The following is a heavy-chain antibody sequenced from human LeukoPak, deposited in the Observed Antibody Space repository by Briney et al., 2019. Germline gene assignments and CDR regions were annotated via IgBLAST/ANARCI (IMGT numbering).Heavy chain of an antibody. CDR2: MNPNSGNT. CDR1: GYTFTSYD. J-gene: IGHJ6*02. D-gene: IGHD4-17*01. Sequence: ASVKVSCKASGYTFTSYDINWVRQATGQGLEWMGWMNPNSGNTGYAQKFQGGVTMTRNTSISTAYMELSSLRSEDTAVYYCARGRDGDYDGNWYYYYGMDVWGQGTTVTVSS. CDR3: ARGRDGDYDGNWYYYYGMDV. V-gene: IGHV1-8*01.